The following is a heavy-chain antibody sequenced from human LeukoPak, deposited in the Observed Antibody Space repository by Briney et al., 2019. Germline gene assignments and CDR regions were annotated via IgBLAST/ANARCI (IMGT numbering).Heavy chain of an antibody. CDR2: ISSSGSTL. Sequence: GSLILSCASSGFTFSSYEMNWLRQARGKLLELVSYISSSGSTLYYADSVKGRFTISRDNTKNSLYLQMTSLSAEDTAVYYCARVGYSYGSDWYFDLWGRGTLVTVSS. V-gene: IGHV3-48*03. CDR1: GFTFSSYE. J-gene: IGHJ2*01. CDR3: ARVGYSYGSDWYFDL. D-gene: IGHD5-18*01.